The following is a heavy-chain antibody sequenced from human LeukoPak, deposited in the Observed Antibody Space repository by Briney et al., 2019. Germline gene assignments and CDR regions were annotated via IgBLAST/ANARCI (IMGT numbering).Heavy chain of an antibody. Sequence: GESLKISFKGSGSRFTNSWIGWVRPMPGKGLEWMGIIFPADSDTKYSPSFQGQVTISADKSITTAYLQWSSLKASDTAMYYCARVWYSGYEFDYWGQGTLVTVSS. V-gene: IGHV5-51*01. D-gene: IGHD5-12*01. J-gene: IGHJ4*02. CDR2: IFPADSDT. CDR1: GSRFTNSW. CDR3: ARVWYSGYEFDY.